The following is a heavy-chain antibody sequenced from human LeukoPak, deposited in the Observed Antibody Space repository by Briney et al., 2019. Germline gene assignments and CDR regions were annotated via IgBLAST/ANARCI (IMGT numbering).Heavy chain of an antibody. V-gene: IGHV3-15*01. CDR2: IKSKTDGGTT. CDR1: GFTFSNAW. D-gene: IGHD6-13*01. Sequence: GGSLRLSCAASGFTFSNAWMSWVRQAPGKGLEWVGRIKSKTDGGTTDYAAPVKGRFTISRDDSKNTLYLQMNSLKTEDTAVYYCAKGIAAAGKGDFAYWGQGTLVTVSS. J-gene: IGHJ4*02. CDR3: AKGIAAAGKGDFAY.